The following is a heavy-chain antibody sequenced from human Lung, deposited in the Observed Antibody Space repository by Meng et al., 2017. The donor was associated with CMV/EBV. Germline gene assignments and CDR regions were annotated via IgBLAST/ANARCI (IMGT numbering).Heavy chain of an antibody. CDR2: ISSSGSTI. CDR1: GFTFSDYY. D-gene: IGHD1-1*01. V-gene: IGHV3-11*01. Sequence: GGSXRLXXAASGFTFSDYYMSWIRQAPGKGLEWVSYISSSGSTIYYADSVKGRFTISRNNAKNSRYLQMNSLRAEDTAVYYCAGTGPSANYYYYYGMDDWXQGTTVTVSS. CDR3: AGTGPSANYYYYYGMDD. J-gene: IGHJ6*02.